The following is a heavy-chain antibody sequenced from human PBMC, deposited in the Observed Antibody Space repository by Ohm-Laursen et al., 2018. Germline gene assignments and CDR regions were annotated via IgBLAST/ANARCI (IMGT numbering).Heavy chain of an antibody. CDR3: ASLRVDP. CDR1: GFIFRNFG. Sequence: GSLRLSCTASGFIFRNFGMHWVRQAPGKGLEWVASIKPDGSEKYYVDSVKGRFTISRDNAKNSLYLQMNSLRDEDTAVYYCASLRVDPWGQGTLVTVSS. J-gene: IGHJ5*02. CDR2: IKPDGSEK. V-gene: IGHV3-7*01.